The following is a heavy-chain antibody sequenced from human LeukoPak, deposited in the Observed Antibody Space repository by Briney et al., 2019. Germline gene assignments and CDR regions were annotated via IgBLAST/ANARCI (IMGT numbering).Heavy chain of an antibody. V-gene: IGHV3-7*01. CDR1: GFTFSSYW. Sequence: GGTLRLSCAASGFTFSSYWMSWVRQAPGKGLEWVANIKQDGSEKYYVDSVKGRFTISRDNAKNSLYLQMNSLRAEDTAVYYCARGRGYCSSTSCPLPYYFDYWGQGTLVTVSS. D-gene: IGHD2-2*01. CDR2: IKQDGSEK. CDR3: ARGRGYCSSTSCPLPYYFDY. J-gene: IGHJ4*02.